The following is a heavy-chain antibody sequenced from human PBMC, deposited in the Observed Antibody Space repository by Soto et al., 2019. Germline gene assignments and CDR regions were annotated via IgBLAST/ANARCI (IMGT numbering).Heavy chain of an antibody. D-gene: IGHD3-22*01. CDR2: IKTDGTYA. CDR3: AAGGSGYYAN. V-gene: IGHV3-74*01. J-gene: IGHJ4*02. CDR1: GFTFSTYW. Sequence: EVQLVESGGDLVQPGGSLRLSCAASGFTFSTYWMHWVRQAPGKGLLWVSRIKTDGTYATYADSVKGRFTISRDNAKNTLYLQMISLRVEDAAVYYCAAGGSGYYANWGQGTLVNVSS.